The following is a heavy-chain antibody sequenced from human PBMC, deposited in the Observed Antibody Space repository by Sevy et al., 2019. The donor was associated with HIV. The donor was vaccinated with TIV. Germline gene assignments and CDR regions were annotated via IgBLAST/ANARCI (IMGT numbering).Heavy chain of an antibody. CDR2: ISYDGSNK. V-gene: IGHV3-30-3*01. CDR1: GFTFSSYA. D-gene: IGHD3-22*01. J-gene: IGHJ4*02. CDR3: ARDPTYYYDTG. Sequence: GGSLRLSCAASGFTFSSYALHWVRQAPGKGLEWVAVISYDGSNKYYADSVKGRVTISRENSKNTLYLQMNSLRAEDTAVYYCARDPTYYYDTGWGQGTLVTVSS.